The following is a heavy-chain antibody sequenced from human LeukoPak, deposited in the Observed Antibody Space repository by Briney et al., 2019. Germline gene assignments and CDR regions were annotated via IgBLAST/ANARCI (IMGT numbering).Heavy chain of an antibody. V-gene: IGHV3-23*01. CDR1: GFTFSSYA. J-gene: IGHJ4*02. CDR3: AKDPISIRFLEWLSLDY. Sequence: GGSLRLSCAASGFTFSSYAMSWVRQAPGKGLEWVSAISGSGGSTYYADSVKGRFTISRDNSKNTLYLQMNSLRAEDTAVYYCAKDPISIRFLEWLSLDYWGQGTLVTVSS. D-gene: IGHD3-3*01. CDR2: ISGSGGST.